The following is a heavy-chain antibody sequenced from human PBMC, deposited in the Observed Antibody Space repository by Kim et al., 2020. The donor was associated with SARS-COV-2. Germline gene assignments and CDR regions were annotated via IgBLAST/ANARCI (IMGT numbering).Heavy chain of an antibody. CDR3: AKDGGRYSSSWPLLGGMDV. D-gene: IGHD6-13*01. V-gene: IGHV3-33*03. J-gene: IGHJ6*02. Sequence: GRFTITRDKSKNTLYLQMNSQRAEDTAVYYCAKDGGRYSSSWPLLGGMDVWGQGTTVTVSS.